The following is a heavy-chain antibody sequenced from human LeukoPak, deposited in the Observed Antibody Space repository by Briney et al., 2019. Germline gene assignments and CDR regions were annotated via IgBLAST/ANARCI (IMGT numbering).Heavy chain of an antibody. J-gene: IGHJ4*02. V-gene: IGHV1-18*01. D-gene: IGHD1-26*01. CDR3: ARVSQYSGSYSSEY. CDR2: ISAYNGNT. CDR1: GYTFTSYG. Sequence: SVKVSCQASGYTFTSYGISWVRQAPGQGLEWMGWISAYNGNTNYAQKLQGRVTMTTNTSTSTAYMELRSLRSDDTAVYYCARVSQYSGSYSSEYWGQGTLVTVSS.